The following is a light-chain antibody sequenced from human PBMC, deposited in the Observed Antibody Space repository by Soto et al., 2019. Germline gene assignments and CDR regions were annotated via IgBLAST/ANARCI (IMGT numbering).Light chain of an antibody. Sequence: QSVLTQPPSASGTPGQTVFISCSGSSSNIGGTNYAYWYRQLPGAAPKLMIYEGSKRPSGVSNRFSGSKSGNTASLTISGLQAEDEADYYCCSYAGSSTPYVFGTGTSSPS. V-gene: IGLV2-23*01. CDR2: EGS. J-gene: IGLJ1*01. CDR1: SSNIGGTNY. CDR3: CSYAGSSTPYV.